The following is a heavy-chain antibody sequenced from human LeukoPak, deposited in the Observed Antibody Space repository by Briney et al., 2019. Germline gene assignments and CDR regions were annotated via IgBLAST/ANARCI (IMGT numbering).Heavy chain of an antibody. D-gene: IGHD2/OR15-2a*01. J-gene: IGHJ3*02. CDR3: ARDVVSNSSPDAFDI. V-gene: IGHV4-31*11. CDR1: GDSVTSGCYF. Sequence: SETLSLTCAVSGDSVTSGCYFWNWIRHHPGKGLEWIGYISNSGTTSYNPSLKSRVSISVDTSNNQFSLSLSSVTAADTAVYYCARDVVSNSSPDAFDIWGQGTMVAVSS. CDR2: ISNSGTT.